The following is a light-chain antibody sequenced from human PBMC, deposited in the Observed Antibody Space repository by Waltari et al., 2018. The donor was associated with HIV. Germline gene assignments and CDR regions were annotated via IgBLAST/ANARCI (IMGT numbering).Light chain of an antibody. CDR3: TSYTTSSTRV. V-gene: IGLV2-14*01. CDR2: EVT. Sequence: QSALTQPASVSGSPGQSITISCSGTSTDIGRYNYVSWYQHHPGKAPKLIIYEVTNRPSGVSNRFSASKSGNTASLTISGLQAEDEADYYCTSYTTSSTRVFGGGTKLTVL. J-gene: IGLJ3*02. CDR1: STDIGRYNY.